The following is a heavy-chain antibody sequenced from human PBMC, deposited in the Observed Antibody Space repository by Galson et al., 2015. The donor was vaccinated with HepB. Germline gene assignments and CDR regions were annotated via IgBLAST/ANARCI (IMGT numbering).Heavy chain of an antibody. CDR2: ISAYNGNT. D-gene: IGHD1-26*01. V-gene: IGHV1-18*01. CDR1: GYTFTSYG. J-gene: IGHJ4*02. Sequence: SCKASGYTFTSYGFTWVRQAPGQGLEWMGWISAYNGNTNYAQKLQGRVTMTTDTSTSTAYMELRSLRSDDTAVYYCARGVGSGSYSTNSDYWGQGTLVTVSS. CDR3: ARGVGSGSYSTNSDY.